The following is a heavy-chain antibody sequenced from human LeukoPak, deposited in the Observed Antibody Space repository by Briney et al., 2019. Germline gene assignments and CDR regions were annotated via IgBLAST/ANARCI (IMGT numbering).Heavy chain of an antibody. V-gene: IGHV3-48*02. Sequence: GSLRLSCAASGFSVSNYNMNWVRQARGKGLEWVSFISESGTAIYYADSVKGRFTISRDNAKNSVYLQMNSLRDEDTAVYYCARGGLEWLSYWGQGTLVTVSS. D-gene: IGHD6-19*01. CDR1: GFSVSNYN. CDR3: ARGGLEWLSY. CDR2: ISESGTAI. J-gene: IGHJ4*02.